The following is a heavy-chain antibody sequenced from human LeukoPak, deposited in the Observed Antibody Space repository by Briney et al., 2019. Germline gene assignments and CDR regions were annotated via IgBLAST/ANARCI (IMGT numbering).Heavy chain of an antibody. D-gene: IGHD2-15*01. V-gene: IGHV3-53*01. J-gene: IGHJ4*02. CDR1: GFTFSRYW. Sequence: GGSLRLSCAGSGFTFSRYWMNWIRQAPGKGLEWVSVIYSGGSTYYADSVKGRFTISRDNSKNTLYLQMNSLRAEDTAVYYCAREGDIVVGPIWGQGTLVTVSS. CDR3: AREGDIVVGPI. CDR2: IYSGGST.